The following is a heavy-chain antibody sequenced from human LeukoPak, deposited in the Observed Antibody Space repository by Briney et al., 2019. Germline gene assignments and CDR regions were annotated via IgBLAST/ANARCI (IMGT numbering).Heavy chain of an antibody. CDR2: MPYDENVADKGTP. CDR3: ARLTLTGVGGRGWFDS. D-gene: IGHD3-3*01. CDR1: GDSISNSGWS. V-gene: IGHV4-39*01. Sequence: SETLSLTCIVSGDSISNSGWSWGWIRQPPGKGLEWIGTMPYDENVADKGTPSYNPSLRSRVTISADTSKNQLSLKVNSVTAADTASYYCARLTLTGVGGRGWFDSWGQGTLVIVCS. J-gene: IGHJ5*01.